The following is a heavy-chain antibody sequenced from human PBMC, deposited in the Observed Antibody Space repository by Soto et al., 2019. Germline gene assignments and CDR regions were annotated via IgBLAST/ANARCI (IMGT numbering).Heavy chain of an antibody. CDR3: ASDAAAGLKF. V-gene: IGHV3-74*01. CDR2: INSDASII. D-gene: IGHD6-13*01. Sequence: GSLRLSWAVSGITSRMYWMHCIRQAPGKGLVWVSHINSDASIINYADYVKGRFTISRDNARNTLYLQMNSLRVDDTAIYYCASDAAAGLKFWGQATLVTVSS. CDR1: GITSRMYW. J-gene: IGHJ4*02.